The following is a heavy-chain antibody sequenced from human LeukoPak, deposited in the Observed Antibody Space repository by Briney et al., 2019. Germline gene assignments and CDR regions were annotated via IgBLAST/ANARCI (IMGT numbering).Heavy chain of an antibody. CDR1: GYTFTGYY. CDR2: INPNSGGT. D-gene: IGHD6-19*01. V-gene: IGHV1-2*02. Sequence: ASVKVYCKASGYTFTGYYMHWVRQAPGQGLEWMGWINPNSGGTNYAQKFQGRVTMTRDTSISTAYMELSRLRSDDTAVYYCARAISGYSSGWYWGAAIDYWGQGTLVTVSS. CDR3: ARAISGYSSGWYWGAAIDY. J-gene: IGHJ4*02.